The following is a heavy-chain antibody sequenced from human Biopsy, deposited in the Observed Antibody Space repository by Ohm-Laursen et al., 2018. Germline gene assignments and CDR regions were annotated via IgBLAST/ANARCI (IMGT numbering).Heavy chain of an antibody. Sequence: GSLRLSCAASGFTFSAYEMNWVRQAPGKGLEWVSHIGSSGSTIYYADSVKGRFTISRDNAKNSLYLQMSSLRAEDTAVYYCARSYFWGSYRSPYFGSWGQGTLVAVSS. D-gene: IGHD3-16*02. V-gene: IGHV3-48*03. J-gene: IGHJ4*02. CDR1: GFTFSAYE. CDR2: IGSSGSTI. CDR3: ARSYFWGSYRSPYFGS.